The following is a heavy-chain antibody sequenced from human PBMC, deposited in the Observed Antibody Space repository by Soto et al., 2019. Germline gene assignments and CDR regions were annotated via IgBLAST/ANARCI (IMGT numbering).Heavy chain of an antibody. CDR2: IYYSGST. D-gene: IGHD4-17*01. CDR3: ARGPDRLRIHLRLD. V-gene: IGHV4-31*03. CDR1: GGSISSDGYY. Sequence: QVQLQESGPGLVKPSQTLSLTCTVSGGSISSDGYYWSWIRQHPGKGLEWIGYIYYSGSTYYNPSLKSRVTISVDTSKNQFSLKLSSVTAADTAVYYCARGPDRLRIHLRLDWGQGTLVTVSS. J-gene: IGHJ1*01.